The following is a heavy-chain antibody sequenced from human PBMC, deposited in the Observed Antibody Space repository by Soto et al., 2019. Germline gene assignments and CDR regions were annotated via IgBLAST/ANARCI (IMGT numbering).Heavy chain of an antibody. Sequence: ASVKVSCKASGYSFTGYYTHWVRQAPGQGLEWMGRINPNSGGTHYAQKFQGRVTMTRDTSISTAYMELSRLRSDDTAVYYCARDVESAYGNYYYYVMDVWGEGTTVTVYS. D-gene: IGHD5-12*01. CDR3: ARDVESAYGNYYYYVMDV. CDR1: GYSFTGYY. CDR2: INPNSGGT. V-gene: IGHV1-2*02. J-gene: IGHJ6*04.